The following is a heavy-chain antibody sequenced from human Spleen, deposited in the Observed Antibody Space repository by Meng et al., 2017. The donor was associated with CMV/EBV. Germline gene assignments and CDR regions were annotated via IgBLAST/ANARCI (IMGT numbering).Heavy chain of an antibody. J-gene: IGHJ4*02. D-gene: IGHD3-3*01. CDR3: AKGLRGITIFGVADFDY. CDR2: ISYDGNTK. V-gene: IGHV3-30-3*01. CDR1: RFTFSDYA. Sequence: GESLKISCAASRFTFSDYALHWVRQAPGKGLEWVAVISYDGNTKYYADSVKGRFTISRDNSKNTLYLQMNSLRAEDTAVYYCAKGLRGITIFGVADFDYCGQGTLVTVSS.